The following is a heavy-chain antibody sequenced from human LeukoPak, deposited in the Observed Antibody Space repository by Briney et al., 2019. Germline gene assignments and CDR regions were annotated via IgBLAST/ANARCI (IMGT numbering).Heavy chain of an antibody. CDR3: ARRIIRGGGMDV. CDR1: GYTFTGYY. J-gene: IGHJ6*02. Sequence: GASVKVSCKASGYTFTGYYMHWVRQAPGQGLEWMGWINPNSGGTNYAQKFRGRVTMTRDTSISTAYMELSRLRSDDTAVYYCARRIIRGGGMDVWGQGTTVTVSS. CDR2: INPNSGGT. D-gene: IGHD2/OR15-2a*01. V-gene: IGHV1-2*02.